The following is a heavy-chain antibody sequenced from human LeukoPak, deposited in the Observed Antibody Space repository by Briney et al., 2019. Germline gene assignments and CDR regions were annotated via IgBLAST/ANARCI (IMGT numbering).Heavy chain of an antibody. CDR1: GYTFTSYG. CDR2: ISAYNGNT. V-gene: IGHV1-18*01. J-gene: IGHJ4*02. D-gene: IGHD4-23*01. CDR3: ARAKVVTEGYYFDF. Sequence: ASVKVSCKASGYTFTSYGISWVRQAPGQGLEWMGWISAYNGNTNYAQKLQGRVTMTTDTSTSTAYMELSSLRSEDTAMYYCARAKVVTEGYYFDFWGQGTLVTVSS.